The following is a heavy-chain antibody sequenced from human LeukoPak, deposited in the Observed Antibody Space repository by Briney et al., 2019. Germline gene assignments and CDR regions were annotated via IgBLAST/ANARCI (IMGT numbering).Heavy chain of an antibody. J-gene: IGHJ3*01. CDR1: GGSFSNYY. CDR2: MSYSGST. CDR3: AFPSIERLVGFDL. D-gene: IGHD3-9*01. Sequence: MASETLSLTCTVSGGSFSNYYWSWIRQPPGKGLEWIGYMSYSGSTKYSPSLKSRVAISVDTSKNQFSLKMTSVTAADTAVYYCAFPSIERLVGFDLWGQGTMVTVSS. V-gene: IGHV4-59*01.